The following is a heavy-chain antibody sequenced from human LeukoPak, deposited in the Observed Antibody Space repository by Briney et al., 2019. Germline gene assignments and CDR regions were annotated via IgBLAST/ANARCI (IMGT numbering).Heavy chain of an antibody. CDR3: ARERIGTASAGDY. CDR1: GFTFSSYS. CDR2: ISDTSATI. J-gene: IGHJ4*02. V-gene: IGHV3-48*04. D-gene: IGHD6-13*01. Sequence: GGSLRLSCAASGFTFSSYSINWVRQAPGKGLEWVSYISDTSATIYYYAESVRGRFTISRDNAKNSLYLQMNSLRGEDTALYYCARERIGTASAGDYWGQGTLVTVSS.